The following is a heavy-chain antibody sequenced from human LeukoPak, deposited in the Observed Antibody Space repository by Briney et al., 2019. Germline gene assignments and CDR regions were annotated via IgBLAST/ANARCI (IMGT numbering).Heavy chain of an antibody. D-gene: IGHD1-26*01. CDR3: ARDKSPTETDY. V-gene: IGHV4-59*01. Sequence: SETLSLTCTVSGGSISSYYWSWIRQPPGKGLEWIGYIYYSGSTNYNPSLKCRVTISVDTSKNQFSLKLSSVTAADTAVYYCARDKSPTETDYWGQGTLVTVSS. J-gene: IGHJ4*02. CDR1: GGSISSYY. CDR2: IYYSGST.